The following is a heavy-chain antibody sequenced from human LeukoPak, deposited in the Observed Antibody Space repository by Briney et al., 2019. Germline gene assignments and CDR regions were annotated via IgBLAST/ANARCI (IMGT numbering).Heavy chain of an antibody. D-gene: IGHD7-27*01. J-gene: IGHJ4*02. CDR2: IYHTGST. V-gene: IGHV4-59*02. CDR1: GGSVSDYY. CDR3: ASRKLGNDY. Sequence: PSETLSLTCTIAGGSVSDYYWSWIRQSPGKGLEWIGYIYHTGSTSYSPSLKSRVTISADTSQNQFSLKLSSVTAADTAVYYCASRKLGNDYWGQGTLVTVSS.